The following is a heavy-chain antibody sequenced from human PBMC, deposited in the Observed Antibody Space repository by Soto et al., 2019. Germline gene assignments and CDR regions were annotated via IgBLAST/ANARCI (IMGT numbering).Heavy chain of an antibody. CDR3: ARGGPFAVADTDY. D-gene: IGHD3-3*01. CDR1: GYTFSNYG. CDR2: ISAYNGNT. V-gene: IGHV1-18*01. Sequence: QVQLVQSGPEVKKPGASMKVSCKASGYTFSNYGITWVRQAPGQGLEWMGWISAYNGNTNYAQNFQGRVTMTADISTSTAYMELRSLRFDDTAVYYCARGGPFAVADTDYWGQGTLVTVSS. J-gene: IGHJ4*02.